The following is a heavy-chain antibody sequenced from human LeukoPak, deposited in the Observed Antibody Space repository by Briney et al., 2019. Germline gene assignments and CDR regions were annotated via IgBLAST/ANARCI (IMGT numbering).Heavy chain of an antibody. V-gene: IGHV3-23*01. Sequence: PGGSLRLSCEASGFTFSTYIMTWVRQAPGKGLEWVSTIKAGAEATFYADSVKDRFTISRDNSKNTLFLQMNSLRAEDTAVYFCASLPGGKTAALEFDLRGRGTLVTVSS. CDR2: IKAGAEAT. J-gene: IGHJ2*01. D-gene: IGHD6-13*01. CDR3: ASLPGGKTAALEFDL. CDR1: GFTFSTYI.